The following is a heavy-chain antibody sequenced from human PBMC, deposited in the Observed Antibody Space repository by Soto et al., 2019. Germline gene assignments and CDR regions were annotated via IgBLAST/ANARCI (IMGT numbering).Heavy chain of an antibody. J-gene: IGHJ6*02. CDR1: GFTFSSYA. D-gene: IGHD3-22*01. CDR2: ISYDGSNK. CDR3: ARVREYYDSSGYYLYYYGMDV. Sequence: QVQLVESGGGVVQPGRSLRLSCAASGFTFSSYAMHWVRQAPGKGLEWVAVISYDGSNKYYADSVKGRFTISRDNSKNTLYLQMNSLRAEDTAVYYCARVREYYDSSGYYLYYYGMDVWGQGTMVTVSS. V-gene: IGHV3-30-3*01.